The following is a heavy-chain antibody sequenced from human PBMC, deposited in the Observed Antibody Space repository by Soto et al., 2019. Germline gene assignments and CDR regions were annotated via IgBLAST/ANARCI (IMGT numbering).Heavy chain of an antibody. CDR1: ADAFSSYA. CDR3: ASRYCVYTICYGFNSNSYADY. D-gene: IGHD2-21*01. Sequence: QVQLVKSGAEVKKRGSSVKISCKASADAFSSYAIGWVRQAPGQGLEWMGGIIPILNAPYYAQRFQGRLTLTADVSTSTAYMELSSLRSEDTAKYYCASRYCVYTICYGFNSNSYADYWGQGTLVTVSS. CDR2: IIPILNAP. J-gene: IGHJ4*02. V-gene: IGHV1-69*12.